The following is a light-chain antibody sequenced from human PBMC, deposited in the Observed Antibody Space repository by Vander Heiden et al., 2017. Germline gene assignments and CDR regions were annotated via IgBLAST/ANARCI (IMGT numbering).Light chain of an antibody. CDR3: CSCAGSRTEV. CDR1: SSDVGRHNL. CDR2: EGS. V-gene: IGLV2-23*01. Sequence: QSALTQPASVSASPGQSITISCTGTSSDVGRHNLVSWYQQHPGKAPKRSSDEGSKRPSGVSNRFSGSKSGNNDSLTISGLQAEDEAYYDCCSCAGSRTEVFGGGTNLTVL. J-gene: IGLJ3*02.